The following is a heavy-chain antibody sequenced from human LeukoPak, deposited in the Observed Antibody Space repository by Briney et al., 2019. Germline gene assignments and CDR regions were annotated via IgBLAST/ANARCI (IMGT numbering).Heavy chain of an antibody. Sequence: GASVKVSCKVSGYTLTELSMHWVRQAPGKGLEWMGGFDPEDGETIYAQKSQGRVTMTEDTSTDTAYMELSSLRSEDTAVYYCATDGAMIVVSAFDIWGQGTMVTVSS. V-gene: IGHV1-24*01. CDR2: FDPEDGET. CDR3: ATDGAMIVVSAFDI. CDR1: GYTLTELS. J-gene: IGHJ3*02. D-gene: IGHD3-22*01.